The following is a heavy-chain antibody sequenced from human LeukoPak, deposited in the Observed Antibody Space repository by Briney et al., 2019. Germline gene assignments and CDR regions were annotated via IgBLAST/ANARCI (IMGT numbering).Heavy chain of an antibody. Sequence: SGGSLRLSCAAFGFTFSSYPMNWVRQAPGKGLEWVSNVRPGDSARFYADSVRGRFTISRDDAKNSLYLQMNSLRDEDTAVYYCANSPGYSSVWGQGTTVTVSS. CDR3: ANSPGYSSV. D-gene: IGHD6-13*01. J-gene: IGHJ6*02. V-gene: IGHV3-48*02. CDR1: GFTFSSYP. CDR2: VRPGDSAR.